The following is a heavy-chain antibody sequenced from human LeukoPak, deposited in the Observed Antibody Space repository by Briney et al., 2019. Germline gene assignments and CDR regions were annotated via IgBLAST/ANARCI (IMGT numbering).Heavy chain of an antibody. D-gene: IGHD2-21*01. CDR1: GFTFSSYG. J-gene: IGHJ6*02. Sequence: GGSLRLSCAASGFTFSSYGMHWVRQAPGKGLEWVAVIWYDGSNKYYADSVKGRFTISRDNSKNTLYLQMNSLRAEDTAVYYCAREDSDYYYGMDVWGQGTTVTVSS. CDR2: IWYDGSNK. V-gene: IGHV3-33*01. CDR3: AREDSDYYYGMDV.